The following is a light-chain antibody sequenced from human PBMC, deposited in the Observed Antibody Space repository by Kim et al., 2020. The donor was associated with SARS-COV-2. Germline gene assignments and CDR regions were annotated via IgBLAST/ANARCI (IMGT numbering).Light chain of an antibody. CDR2: DAS. Sequence: SLFPGERATLSCRASQSVSPYLAWYQQKPGQAPRLLIYDASKRATGIPARFSGSGSGTDFTLTISSLEPDDFAVYYCQLRTNWLTSGGGTKVDIK. CDR3: QLRTNWLT. J-gene: IGKJ4*01. V-gene: IGKV3-11*01. CDR1: QSVSPY.